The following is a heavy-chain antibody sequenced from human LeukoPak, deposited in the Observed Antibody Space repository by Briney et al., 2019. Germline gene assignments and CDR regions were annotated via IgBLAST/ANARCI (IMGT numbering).Heavy chain of an antibody. V-gene: IGHV1-69*13. CDR3: ARYYGDYRRWFDP. D-gene: IGHD4-17*01. CDR2: IIPIFGTA. Sequence: SVKVSCKASGGTFSSYAISRVRQAPGQGLEWMGGIIPIFGTANYAQKFQGRVTITADESTSTAYMELSSLRSEDTAVYYCARYYGDYRRWFDPWGQGTLVTVSS. CDR1: GGTFSSYA. J-gene: IGHJ5*02.